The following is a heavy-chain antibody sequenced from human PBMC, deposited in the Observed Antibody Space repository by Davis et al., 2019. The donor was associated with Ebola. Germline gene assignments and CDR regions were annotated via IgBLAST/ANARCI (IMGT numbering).Heavy chain of an antibody. J-gene: IGHJ4*02. CDR3: ARSWYEGYYFDY. Sequence: GESLKISCAASGFTFSSYAMSWVRQAPGKGLEWVSSISSSSTYIYYADSVKGRFTISRDNAKNSLYLQMNSLRAEDTAMYYCARSWYEGYYFDYWGQGTLVTVSS. D-gene: IGHD6-13*01. CDR2: ISSSSTYI. V-gene: IGHV3-21*01. CDR1: GFTFSSYA.